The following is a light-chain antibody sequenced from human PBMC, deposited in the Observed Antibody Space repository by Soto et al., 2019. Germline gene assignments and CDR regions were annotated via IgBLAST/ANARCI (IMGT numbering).Light chain of an antibody. J-gene: IGKJ4*01. CDR1: QSISSW. CDR2: KAS. CDR3: QQYNSYPLT. V-gene: IGKV1-5*03. Sequence: DLQMTQSPSTLSASVGDRVTITCRASQSISSWLAWYQQKPGKAPNLLIYKASTLESGVPSRFSGSESGTEFTLTISSLQPDDFATYYCQQYNSYPLTFGGGTKVEI.